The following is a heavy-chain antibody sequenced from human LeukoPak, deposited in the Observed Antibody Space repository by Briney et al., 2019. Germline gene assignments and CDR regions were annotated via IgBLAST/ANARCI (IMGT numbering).Heavy chain of an antibody. D-gene: IGHD4-4*01. CDR2: ISPSGTYL. J-gene: IGHJ4*02. CDR1: GFTFSDYY. CDR3: ARDARWVQYDY. Sequence: PGGSLRLSCAASGFTFSDYYMSWIRQAPGKGLEWVSSISPSGTYLYYADSMKGRFTISRDNAKNSLYLQMNSLRAEDTAVYYCARDARWVQYDYWGQGTLVTVSS. V-gene: IGHV3-11*04.